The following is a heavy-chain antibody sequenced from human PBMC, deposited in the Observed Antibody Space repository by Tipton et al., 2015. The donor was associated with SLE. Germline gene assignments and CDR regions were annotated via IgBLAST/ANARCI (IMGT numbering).Heavy chain of an antibody. CDR3: ARGRLFASGWPWDWFDP. CDR1: GGSINKYY. J-gene: IGHJ5*02. Sequence: GLVKPSETLSLTCNVSGGSINKYYWNWIRQPAGKGLEWIGRIYSSGSTDYNPSLKSRVTMSVDTSRNQFSLKLSSVTAADTAVYYCARGRLFASGWPWDWFDPWGQGTLVTVSS. D-gene: IGHD6-19*01. CDR2: IYSSGST. V-gene: IGHV4-4*07.